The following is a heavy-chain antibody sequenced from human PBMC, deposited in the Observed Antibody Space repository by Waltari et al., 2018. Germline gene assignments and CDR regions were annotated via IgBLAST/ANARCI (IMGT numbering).Heavy chain of an antibody. CDR2: IYYSGST. Sequence: QLQLQESGPGLVKPSETLSLTCTVSGGSISSSSYYWGWLRQPPGKALEWIGRIYYSGSTYYNPSLKSRVTISVDTFKNQFSLKLSSVTAADTAVYYCASTVYYDSSGWTYYFDYWGQGTLVTVSS. J-gene: IGHJ4*02. V-gene: IGHV4-39*01. D-gene: IGHD3-22*01. CDR3: ASTVYYDSSGWTYYFDY. CDR1: GGSISSSSYY.